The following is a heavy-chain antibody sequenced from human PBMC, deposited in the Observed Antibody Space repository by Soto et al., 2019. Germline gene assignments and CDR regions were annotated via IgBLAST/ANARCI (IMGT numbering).Heavy chain of an antibody. CDR2: ISSSSSYI. CDR3: ARDPLPVAGTHSYFDY. J-gene: IGHJ4*02. D-gene: IGHD6-19*01. V-gene: IGHV3-21*01. Sequence: GGSLRLSCAASGFTFSSYSMNWVRQAPGKGLEWVSSISSSSSYIYYADSVKGRFTISRDNAKNSLYLQMNSLRAEDTAVYYCARDPLPVAGTHSYFDYWGQGTLVTVSS. CDR1: GFTFSSYS.